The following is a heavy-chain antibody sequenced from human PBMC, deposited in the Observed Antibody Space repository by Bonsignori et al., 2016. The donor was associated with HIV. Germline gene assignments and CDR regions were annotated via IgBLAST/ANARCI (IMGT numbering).Heavy chain of an antibody. V-gene: IGHV1-69*10. CDR3: ARDSSSWYDPAKTLPDAFDI. J-gene: IGHJ3*02. Sequence: WVRQAPGQGLEWMGGIIPILGIANYAQKFQGRVTITADESTSTAYMELSSLRSEDTAVYYCARDSSSWYDPAKTLPDAFDIWGQGTMVTVSS. D-gene: IGHD6-13*01. CDR2: IIPILGIA.